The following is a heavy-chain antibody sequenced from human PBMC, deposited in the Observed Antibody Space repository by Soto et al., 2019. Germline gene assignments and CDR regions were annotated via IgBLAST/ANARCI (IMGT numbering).Heavy chain of an antibody. V-gene: IGHV3-30*03. D-gene: IGHD1-7*01. CDR1: GFTFSSYG. CDR2: ISYDGSNK. J-gene: IGHJ6*02. Sequence: HPGGSLRLSCAASGFTFSSYGMHWVRQAPGKGLEWVAVISYDGSNKYYADSVKGRFTISRDNSKNTLYLQMNSLRAEDTAVYYCARDLITGTTRDSYGMDVWGQGTTVTVSS. CDR3: ARDLITGTTRDSYGMDV.